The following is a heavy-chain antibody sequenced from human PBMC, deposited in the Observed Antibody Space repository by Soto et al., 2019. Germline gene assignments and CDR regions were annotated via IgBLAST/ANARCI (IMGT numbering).Heavy chain of an antibody. CDR1: GFTFSSYS. J-gene: IGHJ6*03. CDR2: ISSSSSYI. V-gene: IGHV3-21*01. CDR3: ARDSVYCSGGSCYSISYYYYMDV. Sequence: EVQLVESGGGLVKPGGSLRLSCAASGFTFSSYSMNWVRQAPGKGLEWVSSISSSSSYIYYADSVKGRFTISRDNAKNSLYLQMNSLRAEDTAVYYCARDSVYCSGGSCYSISYYYYMDVWGKGTTVTVSS. D-gene: IGHD2-15*01.